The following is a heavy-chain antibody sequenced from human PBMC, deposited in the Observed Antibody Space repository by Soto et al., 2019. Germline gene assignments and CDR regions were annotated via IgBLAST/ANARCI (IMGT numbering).Heavy chain of an antibody. Sequence: GGSLSLSCAASGFTFSYYWMHWVRQAPGTGLVWVSHIQNDGSRTTYADSVKGRFTISRDNAKNTLYLQMNSLRAEDTAVYYCARGDRGAFDLWGQGTMVTVSS. CDR1: GFTFSYYW. CDR2: IQNDGSRT. CDR3: ARGDRGAFDL. V-gene: IGHV3-74*01. J-gene: IGHJ3*01. D-gene: IGHD3-10*01.